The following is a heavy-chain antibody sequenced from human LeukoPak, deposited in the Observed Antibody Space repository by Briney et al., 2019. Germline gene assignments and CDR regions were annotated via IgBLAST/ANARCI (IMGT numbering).Heavy chain of an antibody. J-gene: IGHJ5*02. Sequence: SETLSLTCTVSGYSISSGHYWGWIRQPPGKGLEWIGTIFHSGSTYYNPSLKSRVTISVDTSKNQFSLKLTSVTAADTAIYFCARDISLSWFDPWGQGTRVIVSS. D-gene: IGHD2-15*01. CDR2: IFHSGST. V-gene: IGHV4-38-2*02. CDR3: ARDISLSWFDP. CDR1: GYSISSGHY.